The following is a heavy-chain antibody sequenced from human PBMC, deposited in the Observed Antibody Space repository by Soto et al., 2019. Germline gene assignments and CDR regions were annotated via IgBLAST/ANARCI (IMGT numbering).Heavy chain of an antibody. Sequence: GGSLRLSCAASGFTFSSYAMTWVRQAPGKGLEWVGRIQGKTDVGTTDYAAPVKGRFTNSRHDSENTLYLQMNSLKTEDTAVYYCTTDRVLTAIGLDNWGQGTLVTVSS. J-gene: IGHJ4*02. CDR1: GFTFSSYA. D-gene: IGHD2-21*02. CDR3: TTDRVLTAIGLDN. V-gene: IGHV3-15*01. CDR2: IQGKTDVGTT.